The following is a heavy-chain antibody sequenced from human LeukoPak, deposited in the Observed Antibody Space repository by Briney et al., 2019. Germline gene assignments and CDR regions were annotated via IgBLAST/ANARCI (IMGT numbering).Heavy chain of an antibody. D-gene: IGHD3-10*01. J-gene: IGHJ5*02. Sequence: GESLKISCKASGYSFTKYWIGWVRQMPGKGLEWMAIICPANSDTRYSASFQGQVTISADTSITTAYLQWSSLTASDTAMYYCARERESGSSWFDPWGQGTLVTVSS. CDR1: GYSFTKYW. V-gene: IGHV5-51*01. CDR3: ARERESGSSWFDP. CDR2: ICPANSDT.